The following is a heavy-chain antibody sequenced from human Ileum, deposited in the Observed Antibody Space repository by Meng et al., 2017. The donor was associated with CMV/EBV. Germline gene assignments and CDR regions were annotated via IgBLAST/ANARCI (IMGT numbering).Heavy chain of an antibody. Sequence: SETLSLTCTVSGGSISSYYWSWIRQPPGKGLEWIGYIHYSGSTNYNPSLKSRVTISVDTSKNQFSLKLSSVTAADTAVYYCARGLGGTLIPYGMDVWGQGTTVTVSS. CDR1: GGSISSYY. V-gene: IGHV4-59*01. D-gene: IGHD4-23*01. CDR2: IHYSGST. CDR3: ARGLGGTLIPYGMDV. J-gene: IGHJ6*02.